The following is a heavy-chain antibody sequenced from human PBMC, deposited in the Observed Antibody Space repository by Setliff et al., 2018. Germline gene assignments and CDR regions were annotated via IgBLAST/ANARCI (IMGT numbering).Heavy chain of an antibody. V-gene: IGHV3-23*01. J-gene: IGHJ4*02. D-gene: IGHD2-2*01. CDR2: ISGSGGST. CDR3: VKDPTTWGYTAAYYFDY. CDR1: GFTFSSYA. Sequence: GSLRLSCAASGFTFSSYAMSWVRQAPGKGLEWVSAISGSGGSTYYADSVKGRFTISRDNSKNTLYLQMNSLRAEDTAIYYCVKDPTTWGYTAAYYFDYWGQGTLVTVSS.